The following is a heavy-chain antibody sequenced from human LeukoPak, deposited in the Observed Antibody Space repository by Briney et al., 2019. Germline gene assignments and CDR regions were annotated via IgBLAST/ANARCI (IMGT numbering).Heavy chain of an antibody. CDR2: IYYSGST. CDR1: GDSISSGGYY. Sequence: SETLSLTCTVSGDSISSGGYYWSWIRQHPGKGLEWIGYIYYSGSTYYNPSLKSRVTISVDTSKNQFSLKPSSVTAADTAMYYCAKGGSSWYNWFDPWGQGTLVTVSS. CDR3: AKGGSSWYNWFDP. D-gene: IGHD6-13*01. J-gene: IGHJ5*02. V-gene: IGHV4-31*03.